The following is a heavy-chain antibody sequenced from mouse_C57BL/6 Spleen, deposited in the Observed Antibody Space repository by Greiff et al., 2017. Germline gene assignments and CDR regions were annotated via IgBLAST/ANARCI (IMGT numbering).Heavy chain of an antibody. D-gene: IGHD1-1*01. CDR3: ARRGFITTVVGDCYAMDY. CDR2: IYPRSGNT. Sequence: VKLQESGAELARPWASVKLSCKASGYTFTSYGISWVKQRTGQGLEWIGEIYPRSGNTYYNETFKGKDTLTADKSSSTAYMEFRSLTSEDSAVYFCARRGFITTVVGDCYAMDYWGQGTSVTVYS. CDR1: GYTFTSYG. V-gene: IGHV1-81*01. J-gene: IGHJ4*01.